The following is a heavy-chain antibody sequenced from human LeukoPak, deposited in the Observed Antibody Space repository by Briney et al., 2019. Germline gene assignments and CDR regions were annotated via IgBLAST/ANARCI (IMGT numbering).Heavy chain of an antibody. CDR3: ASVVVGAASHSEYFQH. CDR2: IIPIFGTA. V-gene: IGHV1-69*13. CDR1: GGTFSSYA. D-gene: IGHD2-15*01. J-gene: IGHJ1*01. Sequence: ASVKVSCKASGGTFSSYAISWVRQAPGQGLEWMGGIIPIFGTADYAQKFQGRVTITADESTSTAYMELSSLRSEDTAVYYCASVVVGAASHSEYFQHWGQGTLVTVSS.